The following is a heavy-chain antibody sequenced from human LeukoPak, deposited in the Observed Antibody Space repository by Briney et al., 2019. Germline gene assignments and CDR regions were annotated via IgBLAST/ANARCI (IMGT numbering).Heavy chain of an antibody. Sequence: SETLSLTCTVSGGSISSHYWSWIRQPPGKGLEWIGYIYYSGSTNYNPSLKSRVTISVDTSKNQFSLKLSSVTAADTAVYYCAREAAARGDYYYYYMDVWGKGTTVTVSS. D-gene: IGHD6-13*01. CDR2: IYYSGST. J-gene: IGHJ6*03. CDR1: GGSISSHY. CDR3: AREAAARGDYYYYYMDV. V-gene: IGHV4-59*11.